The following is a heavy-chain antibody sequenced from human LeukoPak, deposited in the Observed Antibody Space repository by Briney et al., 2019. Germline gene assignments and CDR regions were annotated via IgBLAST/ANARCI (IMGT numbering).Heavy chain of an antibody. D-gene: IGHD6-19*01. CDR1: GFTFSSYS. CDR2: ISSSSSTI. V-gene: IGHV3-48*04. Sequence: GGSLRLSCAASGFTFSSYSMNWVRQAPGKGLEWVSYISSSSSTIYYADSVKGRFTISRDNAKNSLYLQMNSLRAEDTSVYYCTSPPSIAVADPFDSWGQGTLVTVSS. CDR3: TSPPSIAVADPFDS. J-gene: IGHJ4*02.